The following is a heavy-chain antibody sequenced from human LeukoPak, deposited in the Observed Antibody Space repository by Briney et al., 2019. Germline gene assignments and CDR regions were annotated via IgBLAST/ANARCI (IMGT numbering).Heavy chain of an antibody. CDR1: GYTFTGYY. CDR3: ARDILEPQGYYYYYGMDV. V-gene: IGHV1-69*13. J-gene: IGHJ6*02. CDR2: ITPIFGTA. Sequence: ASVKVSCKASGYTFTGYYMHWLRQAPGQGLEWMGGITPIFGTANYAQKFQGRVTITADESTSTAYMELSSLRSEDTAVYYCARDILEPQGYYYYYGMDVWGQGTTVTVSS. D-gene: IGHD1-1*01.